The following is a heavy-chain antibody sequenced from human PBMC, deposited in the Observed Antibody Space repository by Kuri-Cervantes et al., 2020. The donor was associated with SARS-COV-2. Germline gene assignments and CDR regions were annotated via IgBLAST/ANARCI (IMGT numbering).Heavy chain of an antibody. V-gene: IGHV3-30-3*01. CDR1: GFTFSSYA. D-gene: IGHD2-15*01. J-gene: IGHJ6*02. CDR2: ISYDGSNK. CDR3: AKGYCSGGSCYSMNYYYYGMDV. Sequence: GSLRLSCAASGFTFSSYAMHWVRQAPGKGLEWVALISYDGSNKYYADSVKGRFTISRDNSKNTLYLQMNSLRAEDTAVYYCAKGYCSGGSCYSMNYYYYGMDVWGQGITVTVSS.